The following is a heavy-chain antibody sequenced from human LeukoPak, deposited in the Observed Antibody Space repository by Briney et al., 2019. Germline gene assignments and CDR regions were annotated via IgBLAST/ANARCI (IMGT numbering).Heavy chain of an antibody. D-gene: IGHD1-7*01. CDR1: GFTFSSFW. V-gene: IGHV3-7*01. J-gene: IGHJ6*03. Sequence: GGSLRLSCAASGFTFSSFWMSWVRQAPGKGLEWLANIKQDGGEKNYTDSMRGRVTISTDNANNSLYLQMNSLRADGTAVYYCTCKWNYVGRYYYFMDVWGKGTTVTVSS. CDR2: IKQDGGEK. CDR3: TCKWNYVGRYYYFMDV.